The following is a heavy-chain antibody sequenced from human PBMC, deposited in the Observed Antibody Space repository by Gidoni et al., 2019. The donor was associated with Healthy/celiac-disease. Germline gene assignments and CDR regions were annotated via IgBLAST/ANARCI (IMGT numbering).Heavy chain of an antibody. D-gene: IGHD6-19*01. CDR1: GFTFSSYE. J-gene: IGHJ4*02. V-gene: IGHV3-48*03. CDR3: ARAAHLSADSSGWYYFDY. Sequence: EVQLVESGGGLVQPGGSLRLSCAASGFTFSSYEMNWVRQAPGKGLEWVSYISSSGSTIYYADSVKGRFTISRDNAKNSLYLQMNSLRAEDTAVYYCARAAHLSADSSGWYYFDYWGQGTLVTVSS. CDR2: ISSSGSTI.